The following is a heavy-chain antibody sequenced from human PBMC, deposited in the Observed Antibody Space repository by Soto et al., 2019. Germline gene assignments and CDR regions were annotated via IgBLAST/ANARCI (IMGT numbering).Heavy chain of an antibody. V-gene: IGHV1-18*01. CDR1: GYTFSNYG. CDR3: ARVVPGAEAWFGP. D-gene: IGHD2-2*01. CDR2: ISLYSDGT. J-gene: IGHJ5*02. Sequence: QVQLVQSGGEVKRPGASVKVSCKTSGYTFSNYGITWVRQAPGQPLEWLGWISLYSDGTNYAQKFQGRVSMTTDTPTPTDDMELRSLGSDDTAVYYCARVVPGAEAWFGPWGQGTLVTVSS.